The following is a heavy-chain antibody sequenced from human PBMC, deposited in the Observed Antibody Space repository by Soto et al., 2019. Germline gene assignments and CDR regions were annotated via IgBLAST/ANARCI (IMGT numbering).Heavy chain of an antibody. V-gene: IGHV1-8*02. CDR1: GYTFTSYG. J-gene: IGHJ6*03. CDR2: INPNSGNT. D-gene: IGHD5-18*01. Sequence: ASVKVSCKASGYTFTSYGISWVRQAPGQGLEWMGWINPNSGNTSYAQKLQGRVTMTRNTSISTAYMELSSLRSEDTAVYYCARGVERGYSYGYYYYYYMDVWGKGTTVTVSS. CDR3: ARGVERGYSYGYYYYYYMDV.